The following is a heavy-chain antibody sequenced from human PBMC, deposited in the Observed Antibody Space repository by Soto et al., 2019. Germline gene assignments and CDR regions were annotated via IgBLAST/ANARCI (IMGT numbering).Heavy chain of an antibody. Sequence: GASVKVSCKVSGYTFTSYGISWVRQAPGQGLEWMGWISAYNGNTNYAQKLQGRVTMTTDTSTSTAYMELRSLRSDDTAVYYCARDLNYDFWSVTYYYYGMDVWGQGTTVTVSS. V-gene: IGHV1-18*01. D-gene: IGHD3-3*01. CDR2: ISAYNGNT. CDR1: GYTFTSYG. CDR3: ARDLNYDFWSVTYYYYGMDV. J-gene: IGHJ6*02.